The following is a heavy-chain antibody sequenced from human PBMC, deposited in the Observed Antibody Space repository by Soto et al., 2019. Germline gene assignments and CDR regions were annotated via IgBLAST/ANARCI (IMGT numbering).Heavy chain of an antibody. V-gene: IGHV4-30-4*01. J-gene: IGHJ3*02. CDR1: GGSINSGDYY. D-gene: IGHD2-2*02. Sequence: PSETLSRTGALAGGSINSGDYYWSWSRQPPGKGLESIGYIYYTGLPNYNPSLKIRASISVDRSKHQFYLKVSSVTAADRALYHCATVTLQCARPSCYIDDFDIWGQGAMLKVSS. CDR3: ATVTLQCARPSCYIDDFDI. CDR2: IYYTGLP.